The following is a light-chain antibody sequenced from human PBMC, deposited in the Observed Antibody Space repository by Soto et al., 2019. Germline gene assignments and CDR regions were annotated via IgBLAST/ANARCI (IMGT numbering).Light chain of an antibody. J-gene: IGKJ1*01. CDR1: QSVGSN. CDR3: QQYGSSGT. V-gene: IGKV3-15*01. CDR2: GAS. Sequence: DIVMTQSPATLSASPGERATISCRASQSVGSNLAWYQQKPGQAPRLLMYGASTRAPGIPARFRGRGSGPDFTLTISRLEPEDFAVYYCQQYGSSGTFGQGTKVDI.